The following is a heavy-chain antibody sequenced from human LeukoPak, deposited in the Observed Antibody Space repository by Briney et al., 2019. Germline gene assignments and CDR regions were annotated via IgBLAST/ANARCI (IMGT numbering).Heavy chain of an antibody. Sequence: LRLSCAPSGFTFSRHGMHWVRQAPGKGLEWVAIISNDGSRKYYAHSVEGRFTISRDNSKNTLYLQMDSLRAEDTAVYYCARDRAWNYFDYWGQGTLVTVSS. D-gene: IGHD3-3*01. CDR1: GFTFSRHG. J-gene: IGHJ4*02. V-gene: IGHV3-30*03. CDR3: ARDRAWNYFDY. CDR2: ISNDGSRK.